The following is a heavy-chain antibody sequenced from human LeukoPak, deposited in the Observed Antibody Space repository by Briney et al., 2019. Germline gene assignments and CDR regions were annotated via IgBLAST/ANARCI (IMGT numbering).Heavy chain of an antibody. CDR1: CYSISSGYY. Sequence: SETLSLTCAVSCYSISSGYYWGWIRQPPGKGLEWIGSIYHSGSTYYNPSRKSRVTISVDTSKNQFSLKLSSVTAADTAVYYRARDCVRGWFDPWGQGPLVTVSS. J-gene: IGHJ5*02. V-gene: IGHV4-38-2*02. D-gene: IGHD3-10*02. CDR3: ARDCVRGWFDP. CDR2: IYHSGST.